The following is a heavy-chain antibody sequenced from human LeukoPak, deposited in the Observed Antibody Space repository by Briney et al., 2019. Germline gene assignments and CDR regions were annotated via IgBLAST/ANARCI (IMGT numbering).Heavy chain of an antibody. Sequence: SETLSLTCTVSGGSISSYYWSWIRQPPGKGLEWIGYIYYSGSTNYNPSLKSRVTISVDTSKNQFSLKLSSVTAADTAVYYCARRPYCSSTSCYGYFDYWGQGTLVTVSP. CDR2: IYYSGST. D-gene: IGHD2-2*01. CDR3: ARRPYCSSTSCYGYFDY. J-gene: IGHJ4*02. CDR1: GGSISSYY. V-gene: IGHV4-59*01.